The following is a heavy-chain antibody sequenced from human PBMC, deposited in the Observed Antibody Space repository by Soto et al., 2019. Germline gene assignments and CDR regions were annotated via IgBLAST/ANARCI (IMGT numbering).Heavy chain of an antibody. V-gene: IGHV4-59*01. Sequence: SETLSHTCTVADYSIRSYYWRWIRHPPGKGLEWIGYIYYSGSTNYNPSLKSRVTISVDTSKNQFSLKLSSVTAADTAVYYCARVVQDYYDSSGYFWFDPWGQGNLVTVSP. CDR1: DYSIRSYY. D-gene: IGHD3-22*01. J-gene: IGHJ5*02. CDR2: IYYSGST. CDR3: ARVVQDYYDSSGYFWFDP.